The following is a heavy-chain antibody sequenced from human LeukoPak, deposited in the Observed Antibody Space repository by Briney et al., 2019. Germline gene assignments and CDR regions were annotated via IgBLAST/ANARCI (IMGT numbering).Heavy chain of an antibody. D-gene: IGHD4-23*01. Sequence: GGSLRLSCAASGFTFNNFGMHWVRQAPGKGLEWVSFIGYEGVHKYYADSVKGRFTISKDNSKATLYLQMNSLRPEDTAVYYCAKDLHGGYSSDYWGQGTLVTIFS. CDR1: GFTFNNFG. CDR2: IGYEGVHK. J-gene: IGHJ4*02. V-gene: IGHV3-30*02. CDR3: AKDLHGGYSSDY.